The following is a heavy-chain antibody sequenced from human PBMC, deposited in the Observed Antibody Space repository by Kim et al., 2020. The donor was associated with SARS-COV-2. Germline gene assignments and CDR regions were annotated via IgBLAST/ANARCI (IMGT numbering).Heavy chain of an antibody. CDR3: PGSQGGFILPY. J-gene: IGHJ4*02. V-gene: IGHV4-4*07. CDR1: GVSVSSYF. D-gene: IGHD5-12*01. CDR2: ISTSGRT. Sequence: SETLSLTCSVSGVSVSSYFWTWIRQSAGKGPEWIGHISTSGRTNYNASLESRVTISVDTSKNQFSLKLTSVTAADTAVYYCPGSQGGFILPYWGQGTLVTVSS.